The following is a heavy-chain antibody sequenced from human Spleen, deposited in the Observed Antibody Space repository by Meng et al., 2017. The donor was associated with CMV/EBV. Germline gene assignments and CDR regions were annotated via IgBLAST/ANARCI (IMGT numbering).Heavy chain of an antibody. Sequence: GESLKLSCAASGFTVSSNYMSWVRQAPGKGLEWVAYISGPASAIDYADSVKGRFTVSRDNTKNSLILQMNSLRAEDMGVYYCARVNYDYWTDYATFFDYWGQGTLVTVSS. CDR2: ISGPASAI. D-gene: IGHD3-3*01. J-gene: IGHJ4*02. CDR3: ARVNYDYWTDYATFFDY. V-gene: IGHV3-11*04. CDR1: GFTVSSNY.